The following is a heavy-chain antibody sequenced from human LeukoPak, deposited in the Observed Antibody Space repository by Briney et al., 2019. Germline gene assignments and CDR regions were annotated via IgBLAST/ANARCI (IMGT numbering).Heavy chain of an antibody. CDR2: IYYSGST. CDR1: GGSISSYY. D-gene: IGHD3-16*01. V-gene: IGHV4-59*01. J-gene: IGHJ6*03. Sequence: PSETLSLTCTVSGGSISSYYWSWIRQPPGKGLEWIGYIYYSGSTNYNPSLKSRITMSVDTSKNQFSLKLSSVTAADTAVCYCARDWGRSYYYMDVWGKGTTVTVSS. CDR3: ARDWGRSYYYMDV.